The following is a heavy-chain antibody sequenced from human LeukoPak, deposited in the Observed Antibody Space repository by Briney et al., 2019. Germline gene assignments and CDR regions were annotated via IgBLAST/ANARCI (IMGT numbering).Heavy chain of an antibody. D-gene: IGHD6-19*01. CDR3: ARGGAAIYSSGLLGY. V-gene: IGHV3-7*03. CDR1: GFTFSSCW. Sequence: PGGSLRLSCAASGFTFSSCWMSWVRQAPGKGLEWVANIMQDGSEKYYVDSVKGRFTISRDNAKNSLYLQMNSLRAEDTAVYYCARGGAAIYSSGLLGYWGQGTLVTVSS. CDR2: IMQDGSEK. J-gene: IGHJ4*02.